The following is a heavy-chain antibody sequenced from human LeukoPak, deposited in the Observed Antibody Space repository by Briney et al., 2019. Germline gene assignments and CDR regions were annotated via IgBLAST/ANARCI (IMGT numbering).Heavy chain of an antibody. CDR2: INPNSGGT. CDR1: GYTFTGYY. J-gene: IGHJ4*02. CDR3: ARGISIAAAGTLHY. Sequence: ASVKVSCKASGYTFTGYYMHWVRQAPGQGLEWMGWINPNSGGTNYAQKFQGRVTMTRDTSISTAYMELSRLRPDDTAVYYCARGISIAAAGTLHYWGQGTLVTVSS. V-gene: IGHV1-2*02. D-gene: IGHD6-13*01.